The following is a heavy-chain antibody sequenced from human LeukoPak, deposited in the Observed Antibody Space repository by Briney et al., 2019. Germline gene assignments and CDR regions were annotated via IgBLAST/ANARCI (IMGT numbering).Heavy chain of an antibody. CDR3: ARGSSSSGFDY. Sequence: GGSLRLSCADSDFTFRSYGMHGVRQAPGKGLEWVAIMSCDGSNKYYVGSVKGRFTISRDNSKNTLYLQMNSLRAEDTAVYYCARGSSSSGFDYWGQGTLVTVSS. V-gene: IGHV3-33*08. CDR2: MSCDGSNK. D-gene: IGHD6-6*01. CDR1: DFTFRSYG. J-gene: IGHJ4*02.